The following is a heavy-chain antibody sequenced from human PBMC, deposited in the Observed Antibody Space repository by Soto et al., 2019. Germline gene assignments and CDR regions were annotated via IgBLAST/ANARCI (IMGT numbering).Heavy chain of an antibody. Sequence: QVQLVQSGAEVKKPGASVKVSCKASGYTFTSYGISWVRQAPGQGLEWMGWISAYNGNTNYAQKLQGRVTMTTDTSTSTAYMELRSLRSDDAAVYYCERDIGEGSRGWYGYYYYYYYMDVWGKGTTVTVSS. CDR1: GYTFTSYG. CDR2: ISAYNGNT. D-gene: IGHD6-19*01. CDR3: ERDIGEGSRGWYGYYYYYYYMDV. V-gene: IGHV1-18*01. J-gene: IGHJ6*03.